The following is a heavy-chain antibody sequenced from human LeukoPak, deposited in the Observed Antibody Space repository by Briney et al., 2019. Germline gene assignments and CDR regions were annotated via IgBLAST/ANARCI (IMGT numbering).Heavy chain of an antibody. D-gene: IGHD5-12*01. Sequence: GGSLRLSCAASGFTFSTYTMNWLRQAPGNGLEWVSSISASTSYINYADSVKGRFTISRGNAENSLYLQMNSLRAEDTAVYYCARDRGADYWGQGTLVTVSS. CDR1: GFTFSTYT. CDR2: ISASTSYI. V-gene: IGHV3-21*01. CDR3: ARDRGADY. J-gene: IGHJ4*02.